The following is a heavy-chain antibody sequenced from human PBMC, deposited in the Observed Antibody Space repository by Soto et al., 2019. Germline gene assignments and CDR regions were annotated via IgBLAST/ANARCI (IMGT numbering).Heavy chain of an antibody. CDR2: IYNIGTT. CDR1: GGSISTYY. V-gene: IGHV4-59*01. CDR3: ARGRGYSYGSDC. D-gene: IGHD5-18*01. J-gene: IGHJ4*02. Sequence: QVQLQESGPGLVKPSETLSLTCSVSGGSISTYYWSWIRQPPGKGLEYIGYIYNIGTTDYNPSLKSRVTISVDTSKNHISLKLNSVTAADTAVYYCARGRGYSYGSDCWGQGTLVTVSS.